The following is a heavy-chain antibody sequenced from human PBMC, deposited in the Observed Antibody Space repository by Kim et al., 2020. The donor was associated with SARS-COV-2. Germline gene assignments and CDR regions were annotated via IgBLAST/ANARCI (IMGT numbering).Heavy chain of an antibody. Sequence: SETLSLTCTVSGGSISSGGYYWSWIRQHPGKGLEWIGYIYYSGSTYYNPSLKSRVTISVDTSKNQFSLKLSSVTAADTAVYYCARVWGLSSGYFGPWGQGTLVTVSS. CDR2: IYYSGST. V-gene: IGHV4-31*03. J-gene: IGHJ5*02. CDR3: ARVWGLSSGYFGP. CDR1: GGSISSGGYY. D-gene: IGHD3-22*01.